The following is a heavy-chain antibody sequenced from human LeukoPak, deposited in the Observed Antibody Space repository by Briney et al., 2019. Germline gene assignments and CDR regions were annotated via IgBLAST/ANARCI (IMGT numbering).Heavy chain of an antibody. CDR2: ISGGGGNT. D-gene: IGHD5-12*01. CDR1: GITFSSYA. Sequence: GGSLRLSCAASGITFSSYAMSWVRQAPGKGLEWVSAISGGGGNTHYADSVKGRFAISRDNSKNTLYLQMNSLRAEDTAVYYCAGYPVRYYFDYWGQGTLVSVSS. V-gene: IGHV3-23*01. CDR3: AGYPVRYYFDY. J-gene: IGHJ4*02.